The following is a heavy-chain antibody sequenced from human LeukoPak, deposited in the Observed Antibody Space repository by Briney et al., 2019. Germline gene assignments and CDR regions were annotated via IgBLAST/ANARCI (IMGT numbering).Heavy chain of an antibody. CDR2: ISGSGGST. CDR3: AKDRKYYDFWSGYYPYLYFDY. Sequence: PGGSLRLSCAASGFSFSNYAMSWVRQAPGKGLEWVSAISGSGGSTYYADSVKGRFTISRDNSKNTLYLQMNSLRAEDTAVYYCAKDRKYYDFWSGYYPYLYFDYWGQGTLVTVSS. CDR1: GFSFSNYA. V-gene: IGHV3-23*01. J-gene: IGHJ4*02. D-gene: IGHD3-3*01.